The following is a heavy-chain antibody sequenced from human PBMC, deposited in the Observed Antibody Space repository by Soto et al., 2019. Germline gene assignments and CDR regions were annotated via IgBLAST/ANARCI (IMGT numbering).Heavy chain of an antibody. J-gene: IGHJ4*02. CDR1: GGSIISSGSF. Sequence: TLSLTCTVSGGSIISSGSFWSWIRQPPGKGLEWIGYIYHSGSTYYNPSLKSRVTISVDRSKNQFSLKLSSVTAADTAVYYCAGGIAARPLGYWGQGTLVTVSS. D-gene: IGHD6-6*01. V-gene: IGHV4-30-2*01. CDR3: AGGIAARPLGY. CDR2: IYHSGST.